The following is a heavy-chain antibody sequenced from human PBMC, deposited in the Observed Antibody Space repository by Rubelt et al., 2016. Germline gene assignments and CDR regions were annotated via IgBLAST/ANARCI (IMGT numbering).Heavy chain of an antibody. CDR2: ISSNGGST. CDR1: GFTFSSYA. J-gene: IGHJ5*02. V-gene: IGHV3-64D*06. CDR3: VKSSSWYFSDWFDP. Sequence: EVQLVESGGGLVQPGGSLRLSCSASGFTFSSYAMHWVRQAPGKGLEYVSAISSNGGSTYYADQVKGRFTISRDNSKKRRYLQMSSLRAEDTAVYYCVKSSSWYFSDWFDPWGQGTLVTVSS. D-gene: IGHD6-13*01.